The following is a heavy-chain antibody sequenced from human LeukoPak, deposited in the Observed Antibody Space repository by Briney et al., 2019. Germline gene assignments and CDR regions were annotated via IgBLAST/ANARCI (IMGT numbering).Heavy chain of an antibody. CDR2: INPNSGGT. CDR3: AREGDLGHQWLVRYFDY. Sequence: ASVKVSCKASGCTFTGYYMHWVRQAPGQGLEWMGRINPNSGGTNYAQKFQGRVTMTRDTSISTAYMELSRLRSDDTAVYYCAREGDLGHQWLVRYFDYWGQGTLVTVSS. J-gene: IGHJ4*02. CDR1: GCTFTGYY. V-gene: IGHV1-2*06. D-gene: IGHD6-19*01.